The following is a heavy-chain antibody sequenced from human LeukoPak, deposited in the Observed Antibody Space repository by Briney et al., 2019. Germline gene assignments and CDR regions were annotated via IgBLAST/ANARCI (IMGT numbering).Heavy chain of an antibody. CDR3: AREGGYSSSWYGRVLAWFDP. V-gene: IGHV4-4*07. J-gene: IGHJ5*02. CDR2: IYTSGST. D-gene: IGHD6-13*01. Sequence: SETLSLTCTVSGGSISSYYWSWIRQPAGKGLEWIGRIYTSGSTNYNPSLKSRVTMSVDTSKNHFSLKLSSVTAADTAVYYCAREGGYSSSWYGRVLAWFDPWGQGTLVTVSS. CDR1: GGSISSYY.